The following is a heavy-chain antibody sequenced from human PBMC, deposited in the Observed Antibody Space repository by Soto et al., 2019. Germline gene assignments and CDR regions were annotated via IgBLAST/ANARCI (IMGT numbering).Heavy chain of an antibody. CDR2: IIPIFGTA. V-gene: IGHV1-69*13. CDR3: ARDELKRRYYDSSGYYNPFDY. Sequence: ASVKVSCKASGGTFSSYAISWVRQAPGQGLGWMGGIIPIFGTANYAQKFQGRVTITADESTSTAYMELSSLRSEDTAVYYCARDELKRRYYDSSGYYNPFDYWGQGTLVTVSS. J-gene: IGHJ4*02. D-gene: IGHD3-22*01. CDR1: GGTFSSYA.